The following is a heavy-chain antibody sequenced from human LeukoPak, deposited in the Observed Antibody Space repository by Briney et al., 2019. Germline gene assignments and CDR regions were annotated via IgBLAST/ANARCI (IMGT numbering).Heavy chain of an antibody. CDR1: GFTFSSHW. CDR3: AREHRGAGATVDY. V-gene: IGHV3-74*01. J-gene: IGHJ4*02. Sequence: GGSLRLSCAASGFTFSSHWMHWVRHAPGKGLVWVSRIESDGSSTSYADSVRGRFTIARDNAKNTLYLQMNSLRAEDTAVYYCAREHRGAGATVDYWGQGTLVTVSS. D-gene: IGHD1-26*01. CDR2: IESDGSST.